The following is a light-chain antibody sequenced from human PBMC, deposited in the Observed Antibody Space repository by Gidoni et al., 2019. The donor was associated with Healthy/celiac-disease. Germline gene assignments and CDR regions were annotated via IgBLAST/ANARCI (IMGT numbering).Light chain of an antibody. CDR3: QQSYSTPQT. Sequence: DIQMTQSPSSLSASVGDRVTITCRASQSISSYLNWYQQKPGKAPKRLIYAASSLQSGVPSRFSGSGSGTDFTLTISSLQPEDFATYDCQQSYSTPQTFGQGTKVEIK. V-gene: IGKV1-39*01. CDR2: AAS. CDR1: QSISSY. J-gene: IGKJ1*01.